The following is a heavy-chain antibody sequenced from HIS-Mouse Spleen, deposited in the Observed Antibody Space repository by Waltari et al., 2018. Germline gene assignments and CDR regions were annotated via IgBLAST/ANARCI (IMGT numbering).Heavy chain of an antibody. CDR3: AREIPYSSSWYDWYFDL. J-gene: IGHJ2*01. Sequence: QLQLQESGPGLVKPSETLSRTCTVPGGSLSSSSYYWGWIRQPPGKGLEWIGSIYYRGSTYYNPSLKSRVTISVDTSKNQFSLKLSSVTAADTAVYYCAREIPYSSSWYDWYFDLWGRGTLVTVSS. V-gene: IGHV4-39*07. D-gene: IGHD6-13*01. CDR1: GGSLSSSSYY. CDR2: IYYRGST.